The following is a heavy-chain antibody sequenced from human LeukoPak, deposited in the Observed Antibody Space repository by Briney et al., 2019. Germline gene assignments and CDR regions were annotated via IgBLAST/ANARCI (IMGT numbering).Heavy chain of an antibody. V-gene: IGHV4-34*01. D-gene: IGHD3-10*02. CDR2: INHSGST. CDR1: GGSFSGYY. CDR3: ARIYVRGAFGI. J-gene: IGHJ3*02. Sequence: PSETLSLTCAVYGGSFSGYYGSWIRQTPGKGLEWIGEINHSGSTNYNPSLKSRVTISVDTSKNQFSLKLSSVTAADTAVYYCARIYVRGAFGIWGQVTMVTVSS.